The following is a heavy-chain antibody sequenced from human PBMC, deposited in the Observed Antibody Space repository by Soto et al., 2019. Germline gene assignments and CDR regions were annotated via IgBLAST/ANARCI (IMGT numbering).Heavy chain of an antibody. CDR3: ARDPAIYSGKFDYGLDV. CDR1: GFTFSNYE. V-gene: IGHV3-48*03. Sequence: GGSLRLSCAASGFTFSNYEMNWVRQAPGKGLEWVSYIGTRGRTIYYADSVKGRFTISRDNAKNSLYLQMNSLRAEDTAVYYCARDPAIYSGKFDYGLDVWGQGTTVTVSS. CDR2: IGTRGRTI. D-gene: IGHD4-4*01. J-gene: IGHJ6*02.